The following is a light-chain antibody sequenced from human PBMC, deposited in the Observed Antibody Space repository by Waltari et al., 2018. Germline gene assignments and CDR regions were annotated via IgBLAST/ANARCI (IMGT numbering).Light chain of an antibody. CDR2: DAS. V-gene: IGKV3-11*01. J-gene: IGKJ5*01. CDR3: QQRSNWPPT. CDR1: QSIDSY. Sequence: EIVLTQSPATLSLSPGERAPLPCRASQSIDSYLAWYLQKPGQAPRLLIFDASNRATGIPARFSGSGFGTDFTLTISSLEPEDFGVYYCQQRSNWPPTFGQGTRLEIK.